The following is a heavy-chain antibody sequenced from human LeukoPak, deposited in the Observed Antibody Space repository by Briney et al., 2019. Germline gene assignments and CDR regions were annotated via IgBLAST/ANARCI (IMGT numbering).Heavy chain of an antibody. CDR3: ARDWDGYNLYFDY. V-gene: IGHV3-48*01. CDR2: ISSSSSTI. Sequence: GGSLRLSCAASGFTFSSYSMNWVRQAPGKGLEWVSYISSSSSTIYYADSVRGRFTISRDNAKNSLYLQMNSLRAEGTAVYYCARDWDGYNLYFDYWGQGTLVTVSS. J-gene: IGHJ4*02. D-gene: IGHD5-24*01. CDR1: GFTFSSYS.